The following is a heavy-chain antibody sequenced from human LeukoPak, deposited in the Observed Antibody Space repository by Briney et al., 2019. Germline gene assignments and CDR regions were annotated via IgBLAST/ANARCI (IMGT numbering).Heavy chain of an antibody. J-gene: IGHJ1*01. CDR3: ARHLVVPAAVEYFQH. CDR1: GGSISSSSYY. V-gene: IGHV4-39*01. Sequence: PSETLSLTCTVSGGSISSSSYYWGWIRQPPGKGLEWIGSIYYSGSTYYNPSLKSRVTISVDTSKNQFSLKLSSVTAADTAVYYCARHLVVPAAVEYFQHWGQGTLVTVSS. CDR2: IYYSGST. D-gene: IGHD2-2*01.